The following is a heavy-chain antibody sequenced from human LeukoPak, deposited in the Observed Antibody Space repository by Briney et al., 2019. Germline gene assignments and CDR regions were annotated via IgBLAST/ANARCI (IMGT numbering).Heavy chain of an antibody. CDR1: GFTFSNHA. CDR3: AKRRCSGSSCYLDY. V-gene: IGHV3-23*01. Sequence: GGSLRLLCAASGFTFSNHAMSWVRPAPGEGLEWVSAVTGSGDITYYADSVRGRFTISRDNSKNMVFLQMIGLRGQDTAVYYCAKRRCSGSSCYLDYWGQGTLVTVSS. J-gene: IGHJ4*02. CDR2: VTGSGDIT. D-gene: IGHD2-2*01.